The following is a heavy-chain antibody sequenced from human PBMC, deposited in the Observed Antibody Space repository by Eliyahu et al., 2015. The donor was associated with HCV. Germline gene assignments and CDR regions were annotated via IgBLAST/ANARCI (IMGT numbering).Heavy chain of an antibody. CDR3: AKDPRVYNYGFYFDY. V-gene: IGHV3-43*01. CDR1: GFPFXHYI. J-gene: IGHJ4*02. D-gene: IGHD5-18*01. Sequence: EVQLVESGGVVVQPGGSLRLSCAAXGFPFXHYIMPXVRXAPGGGLELVSAITWDGADTYYADSVKGRFTVSRDNNKNSLFLQLNSLRPEDTALYYCAKDPRVYNYGFYFDYWGQGTLVTVSS. CDR2: ITWDGADT.